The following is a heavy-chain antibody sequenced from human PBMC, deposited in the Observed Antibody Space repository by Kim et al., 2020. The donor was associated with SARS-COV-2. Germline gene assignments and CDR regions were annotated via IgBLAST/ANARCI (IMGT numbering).Heavy chain of an antibody. D-gene: IGHD2-2*01. Sequence: ASVKVSCKASGYTFTSYGISWVRQAPGQGLEWMGWISAYNGNTNYAQKLQGRVTMTTDTSTSTAYMELRSLRSDDTAVYYCARDDCLSSTSCYPSDAFDIWGQGTMVTVSS. CDR1: GYTFTSYG. CDR3: ARDDCLSSTSCYPSDAFDI. CDR2: ISAYNGNT. J-gene: IGHJ3*02. V-gene: IGHV1-18*01.